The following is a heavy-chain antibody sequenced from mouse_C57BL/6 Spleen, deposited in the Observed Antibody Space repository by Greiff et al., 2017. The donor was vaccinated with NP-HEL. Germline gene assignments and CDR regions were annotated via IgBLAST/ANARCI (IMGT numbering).Heavy chain of an antibody. D-gene: IGHD1-1*01. V-gene: IGHV1-64*01. CDR1: GYTFTSYW. Sequence: QVQLQQSGAELVKPGASVKLSCKASGYTFTSYWMPWVKQRPGQGLEWIGMIHPNSGSTNYNEKFKSKATLTVDKSSSTAYMQLSSLTSEDSAVYYCAREITTVVAKDYWGQGTTLTVSS. CDR2: IHPNSGST. J-gene: IGHJ2*01. CDR3: AREITTVVAKDY.